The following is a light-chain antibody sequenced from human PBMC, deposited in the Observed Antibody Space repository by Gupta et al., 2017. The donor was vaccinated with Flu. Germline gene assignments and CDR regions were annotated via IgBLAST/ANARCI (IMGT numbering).Light chain of an antibody. CDR2: GKD. V-gene: IGLV3-19*01. Sequence: SSELTQYPAVSVALGQTVSITCQGDSLRKSYATWYHQKPGQAPLLVSYGKDFRPSGIPDRFSGSSSGDTSASTINGAQAEDDADDAWRYRDDSGNLHGVFGGGTKLTVL. CDR3: RYRDDSGNLHGV. J-gene: IGLJ3*02. CDR1: SLRKSY.